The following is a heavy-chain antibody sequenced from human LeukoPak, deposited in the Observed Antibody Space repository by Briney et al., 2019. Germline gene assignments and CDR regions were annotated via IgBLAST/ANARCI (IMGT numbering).Heavy chain of an antibody. V-gene: IGHV1-2*02. D-gene: IGHD3-3*01. Sequence: ASVKVSCKASGYTFTGYYMHWVRQAPGQGLEWMGWINPNSGGTNYAQKFQGRVTMTRDTSISTAYMELSSLRSEDTAVYYCATLDLDPRNWFDPWGQGTLVTVSS. CDR3: ATLDLDPRNWFDP. J-gene: IGHJ5*02. CDR1: GYTFTGYY. CDR2: INPNSGGT.